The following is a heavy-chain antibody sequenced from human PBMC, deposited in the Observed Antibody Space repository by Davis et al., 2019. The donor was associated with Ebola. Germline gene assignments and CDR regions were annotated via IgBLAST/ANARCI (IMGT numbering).Heavy chain of an antibody. CDR2: IIPIFGTA. J-gene: IGHJ6*02. D-gene: IGHD6-13*01. CDR1: GGTFSSYA. CDR3: ARSYSSSWKNVYYYYGMDV. Sequence: SVKVSCKASGGTFSSYAISWVRQAPGQGLEWMGGIIPIFGTANYAQKFQGRVTITADKSTSTAYMELSSLRSEDTAVYYCARSYSSSWKNVYYYYGMDVWGQGTTVTVSS. V-gene: IGHV1-69*06.